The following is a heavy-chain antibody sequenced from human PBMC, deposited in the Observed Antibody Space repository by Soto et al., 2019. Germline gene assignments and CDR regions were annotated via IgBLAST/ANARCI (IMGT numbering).Heavy chain of an antibody. CDR2: IYYSGST. J-gene: IGHJ4*02. CDR1: GGSVSSGSYY. CDR3: ARVAPSGEYSSSYYFDY. V-gene: IGHV4-61*01. D-gene: IGHD1-26*01. Sequence: SETLSLTCTVSGGSVSSGSYYWSWIRQPPGKGLEWIGYIYYSGSTNYNPSLKSRVTISVDTSKNQFSLKLSSVTAADTAVYYCARVAPSGEYSSSYYFDYWGQGTLVTVS.